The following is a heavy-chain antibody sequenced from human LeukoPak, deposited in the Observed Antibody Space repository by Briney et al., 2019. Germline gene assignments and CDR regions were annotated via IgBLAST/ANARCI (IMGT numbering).Heavy chain of an antibody. V-gene: IGHV3-30-3*01. CDR3: ARVPKDYDAPPY. D-gene: IGHD4/OR15-4a*01. CDR2: ISYDGSNK. J-gene: IGHJ4*02. Sequence: GSLILSCAASGFTFSSYAMHWVRQAPGKGLEWVAVISYDGSNKYYADSVKGRFTISRDNSKNTLYLQMNSLRAEDTAVYYCARVPKDYDAPPYWGQGTLVTVSS. CDR1: GFTFSSYA.